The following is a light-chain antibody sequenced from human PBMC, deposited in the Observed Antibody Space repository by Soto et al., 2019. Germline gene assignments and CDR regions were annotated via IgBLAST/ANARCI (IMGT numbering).Light chain of an antibody. V-gene: IGLV1-40*01. CDR2: GNS. Sequence: QSVLTQPPSVSGAPGQRVTISCTGSSSNIGAGYDVHWYQQLPGTAPKFLIYGNSNRPSGVPDRFSGSKSGTSASLATTGLQAEDDADYYCQSYVGSLSGWVFGGGTKLTVL. CDR3: QSYVGSLSGWV. J-gene: IGLJ3*02. CDR1: SSNIGAGYD.